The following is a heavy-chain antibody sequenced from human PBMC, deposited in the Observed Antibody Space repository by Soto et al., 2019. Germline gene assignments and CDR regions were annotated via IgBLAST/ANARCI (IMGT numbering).Heavy chain of an antibody. J-gene: IGHJ4*02. CDR2: VYYRGRS. D-gene: IGHD4-17*01. V-gene: IGHV4-39*01. CDR1: GGSVTNSSYY. CDR3: VSQRTTVPTQAYFDY. Sequence: SETLSLTCPVSGGSVTNSSYYWGWIRQSPGKGLEWIGSVYYRGRSYSKSSVKSRVTISVDTSKNRSSLSLNSVTASDTAVYFCVSQRTTVPTQAYFDYWGPGALVTVSS.